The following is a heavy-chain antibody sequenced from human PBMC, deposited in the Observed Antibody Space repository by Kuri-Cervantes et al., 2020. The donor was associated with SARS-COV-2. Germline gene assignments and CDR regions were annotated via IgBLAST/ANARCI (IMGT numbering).Heavy chain of an antibody. J-gene: IGHJ4*02. V-gene: IGHV4-59*01. D-gene: IGHD6-19*01. Sequence: SETLSLTCTVSGGSISSYYWSWIRQPPGKGLEWIGYIYYSGSTNYNPSLKSRVTISVDTSKNQFSLKLSSVTAADTAVYYCARAVGPCIAVAGLPPPPAYYFDYWGQGTLVTVSS. CDR3: ARAVGPCIAVAGLPPPPAYYFDY. CDR1: GGSISSYY. CDR2: IYYSGST.